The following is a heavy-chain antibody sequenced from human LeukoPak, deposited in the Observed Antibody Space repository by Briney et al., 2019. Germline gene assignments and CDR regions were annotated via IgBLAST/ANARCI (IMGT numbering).Heavy chain of an antibody. Sequence: GGSLRLSCAASGFTVSGNYMSWVRQAPGKGLECVAVIYSGGDTYYADSVRGRFTISRDKSKNTLYLQMNSLRAEDTAVYYCARYGNGEWLAHYSFDMWGQGTMVTVSS. CDR3: ARYGNGEWLAHYSFDM. D-gene: IGHD6-19*01. J-gene: IGHJ3*02. CDR1: GFTVSGNY. CDR2: IYSGGDT. V-gene: IGHV3-53*01.